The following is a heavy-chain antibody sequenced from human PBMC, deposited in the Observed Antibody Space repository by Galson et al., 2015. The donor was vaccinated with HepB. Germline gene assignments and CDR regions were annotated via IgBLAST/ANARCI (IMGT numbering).Heavy chain of an antibody. Sequence: ETLSLTCAVYGGSFSGYYWSWIRQPPGKGLEWIGEINHSGSTNYNPSLKSRVTISVDTSKNQFSLKLSSVTAAGTAVYYCARRWGYGDYGALDYWGQGTLVTASS. CDR3: ARRWGYGDYGALDY. CDR2: INHSGST. CDR1: GGSFSGYY. D-gene: IGHD4-17*01. J-gene: IGHJ4*02. V-gene: IGHV4-34*01.